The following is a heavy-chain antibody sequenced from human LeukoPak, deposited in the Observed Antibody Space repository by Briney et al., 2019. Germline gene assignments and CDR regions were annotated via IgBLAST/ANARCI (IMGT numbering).Heavy chain of an antibody. D-gene: IGHD3-10*01. CDR1: GGSISSSNW. CDR3: ARRIRGVYDAFDI. CDR2: IYHSGST. Sequence: SGTLSLTCAVSGGSISSSNWWSWIRQPPGKGLEWIGEIYHSGSTNYNPSLKSRVTILVDTSKNQFSLKLSSVTAADTAVYYCARRIRGVYDAFDIWGQGTMVTVSS. V-gene: IGHV4-4*02. J-gene: IGHJ3*02.